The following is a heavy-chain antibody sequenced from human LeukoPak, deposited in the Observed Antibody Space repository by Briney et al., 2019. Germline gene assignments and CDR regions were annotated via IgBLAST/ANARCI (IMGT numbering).Heavy chain of an antibody. V-gene: IGHV3-21*01. Sequence: GGSLRLSCAAPGFTFSHYGMNWVRRAPGKGLEWVSSISGSNSHMYYADSMKGRFTISRDNAKNSLYLQMNSLRAEDTAVYYCARPRSSGWYHDYWGQGTLVTVSS. CDR2: ISGSNSHM. CDR1: GFTFSHYG. J-gene: IGHJ4*02. CDR3: ARPRSSGWYHDY. D-gene: IGHD6-19*01.